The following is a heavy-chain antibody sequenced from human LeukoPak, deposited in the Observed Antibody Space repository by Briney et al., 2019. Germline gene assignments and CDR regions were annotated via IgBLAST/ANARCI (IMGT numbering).Heavy chain of an antibody. V-gene: IGHV1-18*01. Sequence: ASVKVSCKASGYTFTSYGINWVRQAPGQGLEGMGWISAYIGNTNYAQKLQGRVTMSTDTSPSTAYMELRSLRSDDTAVYYCARGIAVGASDYWGQGTLVTVSS. J-gene: IGHJ4*02. CDR1: GYTFTSYG. CDR2: ISAYIGNT. D-gene: IGHD6-19*01. CDR3: ARGIAVGASDY.